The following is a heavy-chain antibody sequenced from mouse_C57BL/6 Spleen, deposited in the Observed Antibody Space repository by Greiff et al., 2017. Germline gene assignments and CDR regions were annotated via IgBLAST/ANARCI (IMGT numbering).Heavy chain of an antibody. CDR3: ANDYDKPRGY. V-gene: IGHV5-4*03. D-gene: IGHD2-4*01. CDR2: ISDGGSYT. J-gene: IGHJ4*01. CDR1: GFTFSSYA. Sequence: EVKLVESGGGLVKPGGSLKLSCAASGFTFSSYAMSWVRQTPEKRLEWVATISDGGSYTYYPDNVKGRFTISRDNAKNNLYLQMSHLKSEDTAMYYCANDYDKPRGYWGQGTSVTVSS.